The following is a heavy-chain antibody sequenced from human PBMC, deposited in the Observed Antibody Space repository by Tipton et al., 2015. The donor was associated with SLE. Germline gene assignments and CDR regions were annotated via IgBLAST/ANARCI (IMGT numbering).Heavy chain of an antibody. Sequence: SLRLSCAASGFTFSSYGMHWVRQAPGKGLEWVAVIWYDGSNKYYADSVKGRFTISRDNSKNTLYLQMNSLRAEDTAVYYCAKDRDSGSYYVNYWGQGTLVTVSS. J-gene: IGHJ4*02. CDR2: IWYDGSNK. V-gene: IGHV3-33*06. CDR1: GFTFSSYG. D-gene: IGHD1-26*01. CDR3: AKDRDSGSYYVNY.